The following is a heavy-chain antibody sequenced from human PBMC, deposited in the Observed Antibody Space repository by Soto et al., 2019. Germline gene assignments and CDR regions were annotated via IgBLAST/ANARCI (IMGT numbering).Heavy chain of an antibody. Sequence: ESVGGVVQPGRSLRLSCAASGFTFSSHGMHWVRQAPGKGLEWVALIAYDGSDKYYADSVKGRFTISRDNSKNTVYVQMNSLRAEDTAVYYCAKWEGFWSGYYSGWGQGTLVTVSS. D-gene: IGHD3-3*01. J-gene: IGHJ4*02. CDR2: IAYDGSDK. CDR3: AKWEGFWSGYYSG. V-gene: IGHV3-30*18. CDR1: GFTFSSHG.